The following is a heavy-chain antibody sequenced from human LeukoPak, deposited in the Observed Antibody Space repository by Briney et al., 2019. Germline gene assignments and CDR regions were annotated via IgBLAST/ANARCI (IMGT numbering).Heavy chain of an antibody. D-gene: IGHD5/OR15-5a*01. CDR3: ATLVSTRYYFDY. Sequence: PSETLSLTCTVSDYSISSGYGYYWGWIRQPPGKGLEWIGNIYHSGITYYNHFNSSLKSRVTISIDTSKSQFSLRLTSVTAADTAVYFCATLVSTRYYFDYWGQGTLVTVSS. CDR2: IYHSGIT. J-gene: IGHJ4*02. V-gene: IGHV4-38-2*02. CDR1: DYSISSGYGYY.